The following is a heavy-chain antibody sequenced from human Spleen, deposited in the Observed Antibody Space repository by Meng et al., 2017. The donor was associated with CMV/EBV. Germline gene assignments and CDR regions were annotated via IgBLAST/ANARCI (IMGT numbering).Heavy chain of an antibody. V-gene: IGHV4-31*02. D-gene: IGHD2-21*02. CDR1: ESSRRGDDY. CDR3: ARERVRDYYSGPYFDS. Sequence: ESSRRGDDYGSWIRQHPGKGREGSGNIDYSGTTDCNPSLKSRLTRSVDTSKNQFSLKLSSVTAADTAVYYCARERVRDYYSGPYFDSGGQGTLVTVSS. CDR2: IDYSGTT. J-gene: IGHJ4*02.